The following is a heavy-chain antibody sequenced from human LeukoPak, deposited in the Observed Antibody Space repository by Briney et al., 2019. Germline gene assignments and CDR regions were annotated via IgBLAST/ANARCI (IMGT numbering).Heavy chain of an antibody. V-gene: IGHV3-48*03. CDR2: ISSSGSTI. D-gene: IGHD3-10*01. J-gene: IGHJ4*02. CDR3: ARDGGLLWFGELLSEPGYFDY. CDR1: GFTFSSYE. Sequence: PGGSLRLSCAASGFTFSSYEMNWVRQAPGKGLEWVSYISSSGSTIYYADSVKGRFTISRDNAKNSLYLQMNSLRAEDTAVCYCARDGGLLWFGELLSEPGYFDYWGQGTLVTVSS.